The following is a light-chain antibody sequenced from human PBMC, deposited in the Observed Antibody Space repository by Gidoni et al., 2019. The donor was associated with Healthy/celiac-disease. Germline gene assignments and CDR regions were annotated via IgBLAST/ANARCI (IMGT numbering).Light chain of an antibody. Sequence: DIQMTQSPSSLSASVGDRVTITCQASQDISNYLNWYQQKPGKAPKLLIYDASNLESGVPSRFSGSGSGTDFTLTISSLQPEDFATYYCQQSYNTPWTFGQGTKVEIK. V-gene: IGKV1-33*01. CDR3: QQSYNTPWT. J-gene: IGKJ1*01. CDR2: DAS. CDR1: QDISNY.